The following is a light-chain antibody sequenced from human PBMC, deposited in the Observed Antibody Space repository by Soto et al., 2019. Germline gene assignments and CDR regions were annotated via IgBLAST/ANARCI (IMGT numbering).Light chain of an antibody. Sequence: QSVLTQPPSVSGAPGQRVTISCTGSSSNIGAGYDVHWYQQLPGTAPKLLIYGNSNRPSGVPDRFSGSKSGTSASLAITGFQAADEADYYCQSYDTSLSAWVFGGGTKVTVL. CDR2: GNS. CDR3: QSYDTSLSAWV. J-gene: IGLJ3*02. CDR1: SSNIGAGYD. V-gene: IGLV1-40*01.